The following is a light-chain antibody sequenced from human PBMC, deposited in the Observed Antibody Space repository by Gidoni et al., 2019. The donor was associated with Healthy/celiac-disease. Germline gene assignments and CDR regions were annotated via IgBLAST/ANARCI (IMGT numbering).Light chain of an antibody. J-gene: IGKJ1*01. CDR2: KAS. V-gene: IGKV1-5*03. Sequence: DIQMTQSPSTLSASVGDRVTITCRASQSTSSWLAWYQQKPGKAPKLLIYKASSLESGVPSRFSGSGSGTEFTLTISSLQPDDFATYYCQQYTTWTFGQGTKVEIK. CDR3: QQYTTWT. CDR1: QSTSSW.